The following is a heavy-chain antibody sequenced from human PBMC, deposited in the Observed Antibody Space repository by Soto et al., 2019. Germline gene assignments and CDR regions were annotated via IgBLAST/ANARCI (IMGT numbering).Heavy chain of an antibody. J-gene: IGHJ4*02. Sequence: QVTLKESGPVLVKPTETLTLTCTVSGFSLSNARMGVSWIRQPPGKALEWLAHIFSNDEKSYSTSLKSRLTISKDTSNSQVVLTMTNMDPGDTATYYCARTTGGSGSYPSLDYWGQGTLVTVAS. CDR3: ARTTGGSGSYPSLDY. D-gene: IGHD3-10*01. CDR2: IFSNDEK. CDR1: GFSLSNARMG. V-gene: IGHV2-26*01.